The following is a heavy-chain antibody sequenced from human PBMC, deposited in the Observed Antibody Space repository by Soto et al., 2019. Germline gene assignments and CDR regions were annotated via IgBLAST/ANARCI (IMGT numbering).Heavy chain of an antibody. CDR3: VRDLNGSGDY. Sequence: SETLSLTCTVSGGSTTSDYWSWIRQSPGKELEWLGYIFHSLGAKYNPSLGSRGTISLDTSKNQLSLSLRSVTAADTAIYFCVRDLNGSGDYWGQGTLVTVSS. V-gene: IGHV4-59*01. CDR1: GGSTTSDY. CDR2: IFHSLGA. J-gene: IGHJ4*02. D-gene: IGHD3-10*01.